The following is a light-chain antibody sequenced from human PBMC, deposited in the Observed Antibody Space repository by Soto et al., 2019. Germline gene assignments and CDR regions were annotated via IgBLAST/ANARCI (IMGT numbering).Light chain of an antibody. CDR1: QDIRSW. CDR3: QQAHTFPAT. CDR2: SAS. J-gene: IGKJ4*01. V-gene: IGKV1D-12*01. Sequence: DIQMTQSPSSVSASVGDRVTMTCRASQDIRSWLAWYQQKPGRAPKLLISSASTLQNGVPSRFSGSGSGTDFSLTITNLQHEDFATYFCQQAHTFPATFGGGTKVEVK.